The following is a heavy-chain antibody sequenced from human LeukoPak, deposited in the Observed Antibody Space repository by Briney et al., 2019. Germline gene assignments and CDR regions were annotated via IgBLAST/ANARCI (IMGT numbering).Heavy chain of an antibody. Sequence: GGSLRLSCAASGFTFSRYWMSWVRQLPGKGLEWVANIKEDGSETYYVDSVKGRFTTSRDNANNSLYLQMNSLRAEDTAVYYCARDSGDRTVDYWGQGALVTVSS. D-gene: IGHD3-10*01. V-gene: IGHV3-7*01. CDR2: IKEDGSET. CDR3: ARDSGDRTVDY. J-gene: IGHJ4*02. CDR1: GFTFSRYW.